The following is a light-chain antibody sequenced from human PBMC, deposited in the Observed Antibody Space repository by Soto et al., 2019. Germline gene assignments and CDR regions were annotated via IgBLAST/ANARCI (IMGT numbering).Light chain of an antibody. Sequence: DFQLTQSPSSLSASVVDGCTITCLASQGITNYLAWYQQKPGKAPKPLIYTASTLQSGVPSRFSGSGSGTDFTLTIISLQPEDFATYYCQQSYSTPRTFDQGTKVDIK. V-gene: IGKV1-39*01. J-gene: IGKJ1*01. CDR3: QQSYSTPRT. CDR1: QGITNY. CDR2: TAS.